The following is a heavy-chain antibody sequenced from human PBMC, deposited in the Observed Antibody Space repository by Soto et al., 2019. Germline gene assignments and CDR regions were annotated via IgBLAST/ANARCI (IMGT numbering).Heavy chain of an antibody. CDR3: ASDKYDFWGGKHYYYYMDV. J-gene: IGHJ6*03. V-gene: IGHV1-3*01. CDR2: INAGNGNT. Sequence: ASVKVSCKASGYTFTSYAMHWVRQAPGQRLEWMGWINAGNGNTKYSQKFQGRVTITRDTSASTAYMELSSLRSEDTAVYYCASDKYDFWGGKHYYYYMDVWGKGTTVTVSS. CDR1: GYTFTSYA. D-gene: IGHD3-3*01.